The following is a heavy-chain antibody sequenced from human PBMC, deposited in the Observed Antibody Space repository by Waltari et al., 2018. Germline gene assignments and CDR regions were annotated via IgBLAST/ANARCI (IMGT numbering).Heavy chain of an antibody. CDR3: ARLISHLYGSGSKAEWFDP. Sequence: QVQLQESGPGLVKPSETLSLTCAVSGYSISSGYYWGWIRQPPGKGLEWIGSIYHSGSTYYNPSLKSRVTISVDTSKNQFSLKLSSVTAADTAVYYCARLISHLYGSGSKAEWFDPWGQGTLVTVSS. CDR2: IYHSGST. V-gene: IGHV4-38-2*01. D-gene: IGHD3-10*01. CDR1: GYSISSGYY. J-gene: IGHJ5*02.